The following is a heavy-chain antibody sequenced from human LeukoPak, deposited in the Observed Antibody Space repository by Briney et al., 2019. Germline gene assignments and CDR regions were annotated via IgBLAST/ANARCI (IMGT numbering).Heavy chain of an antibody. Sequence: GGSLRLSCAASGFTFSSYSMNWVRQAPGKGLEWVSSISSSSSYIYYADSVKGRFTISRDNAKNSLYLQMNSLRAEDTAVYYCARDPAAHSGGYSYMDVWGKGTTVTVSS. D-gene: IGHD6-6*01. CDR2: ISSSSSYI. CDR1: GFTFSSYS. CDR3: ARDPAAHSGGYSYMDV. J-gene: IGHJ6*03. V-gene: IGHV3-21*01.